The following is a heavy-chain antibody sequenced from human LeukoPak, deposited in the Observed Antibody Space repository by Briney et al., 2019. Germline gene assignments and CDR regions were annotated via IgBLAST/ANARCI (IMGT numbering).Heavy chain of an antibody. D-gene: IGHD3-22*01. CDR2: INHSGST. Sequence: PSETLSLTCAVYGVSFSGYYWSWIRQPPGKGLEWIGEINHSGSTNYNPSLKSRVTISVDTSKNQFSLKLSSVTAADTAVYYCARHYYDSSGYYSHMGDYWGQGTLVTVSS. CDR1: GVSFSGYY. J-gene: IGHJ4*02. CDR3: ARHYYDSSGYYSHMGDY. V-gene: IGHV4-34*01.